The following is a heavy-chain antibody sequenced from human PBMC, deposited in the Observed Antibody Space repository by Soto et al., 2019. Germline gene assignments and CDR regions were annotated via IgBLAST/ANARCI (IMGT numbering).Heavy chain of an antibody. CDR2: IFSSGST. Sequence: SETLSLACTVSGGSINTFYWSWVRQPAGKGLEWIGRIFSSGSTSFNPSLESRVAMSVDTSKNHFSLNLSSVTAADMAVYYCAREGSYSAYNFAHGIQLWSFDFWGQGALVTVSS. V-gene: IGHV4-4*07. CDR3: AREGSYSAYNFAHGIQLWSFDF. CDR1: GGSINTFY. J-gene: IGHJ4*02. D-gene: IGHD5-12*01.